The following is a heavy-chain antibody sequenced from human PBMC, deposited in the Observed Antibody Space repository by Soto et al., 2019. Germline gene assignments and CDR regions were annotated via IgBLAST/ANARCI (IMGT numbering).Heavy chain of an antibody. CDR2: ISYDGSKK. V-gene: IGHV3-30-3*01. J-gene: IGHJ4*02. Sequence: QVQLVESGGGVVQPGRSLRLSCAASGFTFSTYAMYWVRQAPGKRLEWVAVISYDGSKKYYADSVKGRFTISRDNSKNTLYLQMNSLRTDDTAVYYCTRDMDYGDRAFGDYWGQGTLVTVSS. CDR1: GFTFSTYA. D-gene: IGHD4-17*01. CDR3: TRDMDYGDRAFGDY.